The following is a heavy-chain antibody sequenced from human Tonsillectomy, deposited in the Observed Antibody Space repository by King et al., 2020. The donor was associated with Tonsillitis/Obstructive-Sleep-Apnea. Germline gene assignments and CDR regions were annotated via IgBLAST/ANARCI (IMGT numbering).Heavy chain of an antibody. CDR3: AKVFGDYVIDY. CDR2: TSGTGGTT. V-gene: IGHV3-23*04. CDR1: GFTFSNYA. D-gene: IGHD4-17*01. Sequence: DVQLVESGGGLVQPGGSLRLSCAAFGFTFSNYAMSWVRQTPGKGLEWVSATSGTGGTTYSTDSVKGRFTISRDNSKNTLYLQMNSLRAEDTAVYFCAKVFGDYVIDYWGQGTLVTVSS. J-gene: IGHJ4*02.